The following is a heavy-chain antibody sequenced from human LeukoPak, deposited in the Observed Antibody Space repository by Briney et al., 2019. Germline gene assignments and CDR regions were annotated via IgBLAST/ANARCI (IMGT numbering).Heavy chain of an antibody. CDR1: GFTVSSNY. CDR2: IYSGGST. J-gene: IGHJ5*02. Sequence: GKSLRLSCAASGFTVSSNYMSWVRQAPGKGLEWVSVIYSGGSTYYADSVKGRFTISRDNSKNTLYLQMNSLRAEDTAVYYCASEASIAACANWFDPWGQGTLVTVSS. V-gene: IGHV3-53*01. CDR3: ASEASIAACANWFDP. D-gene: IGHD6-6*01.